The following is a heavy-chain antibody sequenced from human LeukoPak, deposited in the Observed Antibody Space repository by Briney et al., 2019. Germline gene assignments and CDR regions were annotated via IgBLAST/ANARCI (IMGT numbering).Heavy chain of an antibody. V-gene: IGHV4-34*01. CDR3: ARVRSTRYSSGTPGFDP. J-gene: IGHJ5*02. Sequence: YNPSLKSRVTISVDTSKNQFSLKLSSVTAADTAVYYCARVRSTRYSSGTPGFDPWGQGTLVTVSS. D-gene: IGHD6-19*01.